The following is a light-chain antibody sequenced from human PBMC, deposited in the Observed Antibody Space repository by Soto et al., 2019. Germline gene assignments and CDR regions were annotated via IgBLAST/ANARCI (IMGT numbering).Light chain of an antibody. CDR1: QSVSSN. CDR3: QQYNNWPLLT. Sequence: EIVMTQSPATLSVSPGERATLSCRASQSVSSNVAWYQQKPGQAPRLLIYGASTRATGIPARFSGSGSGTEFTLTLSSLQSEDFAVYYCQQYNNWPLLTFGGGTKVEIK. V-gene: IGKV3-15*01. J-gene: IGKJ4*01. CDR2: GAS.